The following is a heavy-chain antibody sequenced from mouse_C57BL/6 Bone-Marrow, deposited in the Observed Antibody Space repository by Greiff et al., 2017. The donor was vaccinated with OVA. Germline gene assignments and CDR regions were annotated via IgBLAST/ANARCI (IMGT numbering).Heavy chain of an antibody. CDR2: ISSGSSTI. D-gene: IGHD1-1*01. Sequence: EVKLMESGGGLVKPGGSLKLSCAASGFTFSDYGMHWVRQAPEKGLEWVAYISSGSSTIYYADTVKGRFTISRDNAKNTLFLQMTSLRSEDTAMYYCARDYYGSREAMDDWGQGTSVTVSS. CDR1: GFTFSDYG. J-gene: IGHJ4*01. V-gene: IGHV5-17*01. CDR3: ARDYYGSREAMDD.